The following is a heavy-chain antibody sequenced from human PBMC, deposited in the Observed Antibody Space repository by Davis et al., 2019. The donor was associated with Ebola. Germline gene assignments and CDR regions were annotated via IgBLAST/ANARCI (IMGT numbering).Heavy chain of an antibody. CDR2: IYYSGST. D-gene: IGHD6-13*01. V-gene: IGHV4-59*11. J-gene: IGHJ4*02. CDR3: ARRRVGSSSWGDFDY. Sequence: PSETLSLTCTVSGGSISSHYWSWIRQPPGKGLERIGYIYYSGSTNYNPSLKSRVTISVDTSKNQFSLKLSSVTAADTAVYYCARRRVGSSSWGDFDYWGQGTLVTVSS. CDR1: GGSISSHY.